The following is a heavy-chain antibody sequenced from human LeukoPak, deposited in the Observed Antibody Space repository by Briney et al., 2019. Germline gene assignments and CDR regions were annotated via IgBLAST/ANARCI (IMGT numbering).Heavy chain of an antibody. CDR3: ARDPYSGNYGNYYYYYMDV. D-gene: IGHD1-26*01. V-gene: IGHV3-21*01. Sequence: GGSLRLSCAASGFTFNNYNMNWVRQAPGKTLEWVSSITSSGTYIFYADSVKGRFTISRDNAKNSLYLQMNSLGPEDTAVYYCARDPYSGNYGNYYYYYMDVWGKGTTVTISS. CDR1: GFTFNNYN. CDR2: ITSSGTYI. J-gene: IGHJ6*03.